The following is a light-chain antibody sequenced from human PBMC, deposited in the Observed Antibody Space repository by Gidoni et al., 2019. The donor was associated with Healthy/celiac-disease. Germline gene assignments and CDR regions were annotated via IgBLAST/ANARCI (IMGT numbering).Light chain of an antibody. J-gene: IGLJ2*01. Sequence: QSALTQPASVSGSPGPSLTISCTGTSSDVGSYNLVSWYQQHPGKAPKLMIYEGSKRPSGVSNRFSGPKSGNTASLTSSGLQAEDEADYYCCSYAGSSVVVFGGGTKLTVL. CDR2: EGS. V-gene: IGLV2-23*01. CDR3: CSYAGSSVVV. CDR1: SSDVGSYNL.